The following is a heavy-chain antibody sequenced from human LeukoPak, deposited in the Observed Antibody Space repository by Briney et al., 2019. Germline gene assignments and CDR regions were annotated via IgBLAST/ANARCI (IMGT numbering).Heavy chain of an antibody. Sequence: GGSLRLSCAASGFTFSSYGMQWDRQAPGKGLEWVAVISHDGTVQHYADSVKGRFTISRDNSDNTLYLQMNSLRDEDTAMYYCGKEGTAMASSYFDYWGQGALITVSS. CDR3: GKEGTAMASSYFDY. CDR1: GFTFSSYG. CDR2: ISHDGTVQ. J-gene: IGHJ4*02. D-gene: IGHD5-18*01. V-gene: IGHV3-30*18.